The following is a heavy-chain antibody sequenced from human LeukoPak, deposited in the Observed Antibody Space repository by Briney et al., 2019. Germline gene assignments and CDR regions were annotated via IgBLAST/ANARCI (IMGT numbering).Heavy chain of an antibody. CDR3: TTDRMIYATNWAVSWFDP. V-gene: IGHV3-15*01. CDR1: GITFTNAW. Sequence: GGSLRLSCAASGITFTNAWLTWVRQAPGKGLEWVGRIKTKGDGGAADYAAPVKGRFTISRDDSTKTLYLQMNSLKTEDTAVYYCTTDRMIYATNWAVSWFDPWGQGTLVTVPS. CDR2: IKTKGDGGAA. J-gene: IGHJ5*02. D-gene: IGHD2-8*01.